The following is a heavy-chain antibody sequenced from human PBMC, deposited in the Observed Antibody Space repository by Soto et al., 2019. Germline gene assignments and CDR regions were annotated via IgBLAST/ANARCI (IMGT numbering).Heavy chain of an antibody. J-gene: IGHJ4*02. Sequence: ASVKVSCKASGYTFTVYYMHWVRQAPGQGREWMGWINPNSGGTNYAQNFQGRVTMTRDTSISTAYMDLSRLRSDDTAVYYCARDRCSAGSCYSSFDYWGQGTLVTVSS. CDR2: INPNSGGT. CDR3: ARDRCSAGSCYSSFDY. CDR1: GYTFTVYY. V-gene: IGHV1-2*02. D-gene: IGHD2-15*01.